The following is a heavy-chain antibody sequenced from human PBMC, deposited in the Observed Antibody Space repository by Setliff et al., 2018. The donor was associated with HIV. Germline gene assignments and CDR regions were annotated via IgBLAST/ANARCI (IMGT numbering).Heavy chain of an antibody. CDR2: IIPIFGTA. Sequence: GASVKVSCKASGGTFSSYAISWVRQAPGQGLEWMGGIIPIFGTANYAQKFQGRVTITADESTSTAYMELSSLRSEDTAVYYCARDILERGYYYYMDVWGKGTTVTVSS. V-gene: IGHV1-69*13. J-gene: IGHJ6*03. CDR1: GGTFSSYA. CDR3: ARDILERGYYYYMDV. D-gene: IGHD3-3*01.